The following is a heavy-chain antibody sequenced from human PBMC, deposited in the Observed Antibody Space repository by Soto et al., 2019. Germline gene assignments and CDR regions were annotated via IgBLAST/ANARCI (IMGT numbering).Heavy chain of an antibody. D-gene: IGHD2-8*01. V-gene: IGHV4-30-4*01. CDR3: VRYGSTNKGPFDY. CDR2: IYYSGNT. J-gene: IGHJ4*02. CDR1: GGSISSGGSY. Sequence: TLSLTCTVSGGSISSGGSYWGWILQPPGKGLEWIGYIYYSGNTYFNPSLKSRVTLSVDTSKNQFSLNLSSVTAADTAVYYCVRYGSTNKGPFDYWVQGILVTVSS.